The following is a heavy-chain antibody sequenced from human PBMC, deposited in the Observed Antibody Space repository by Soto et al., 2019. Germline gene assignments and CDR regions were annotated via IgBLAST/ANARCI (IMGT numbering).Heavy chain of an antibody. CDR1: GYTYTSYD. J-gene: IGHJ4*02. Sequence: QVQLVQSGAEVKEPGASVKVSCKASGYTYTSYDIDRVRQATGQELEWMGWMNPNSGNTGYAQKFQGRVTMTSNTSISTAYMELSSLRSEDTAVYYCARSTNDYGDRHWGQGTLVTVSS. D-gene: IGHD4-17*01. CDR2: MNPNSGNT. V-gene: IGHV1-8*01. CDR3: ARSTNDYGDRH.